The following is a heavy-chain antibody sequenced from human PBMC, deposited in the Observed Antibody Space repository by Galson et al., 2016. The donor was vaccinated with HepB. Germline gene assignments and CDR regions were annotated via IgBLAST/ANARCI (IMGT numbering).Heavy chain of an antibody. CDR3: ARALEYGSRNDYYYYAMDV. CDR2: IDPDDSYT. V-gene: IGHV5-10-1*01. CDR1: GHRLTDYW. D-gene: IGHD4-17*01. J-gene: IGHJ6*02. Sequence: QSGAEVKEPGESLRISCQGSGHRLTDYWITWVRQVPGKGLQWMGRIDPDDSYTNYSPSFQGHVTISVDKSINTAYLQWSTLKASDTAIYYCARALEYGSRNDYYYYAMDVWGPGTPVIVSS.